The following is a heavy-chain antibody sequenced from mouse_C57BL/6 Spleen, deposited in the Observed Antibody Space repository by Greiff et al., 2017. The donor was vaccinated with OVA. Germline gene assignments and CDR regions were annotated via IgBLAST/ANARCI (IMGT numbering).Heavy chain of an antibody. CDR1: GYTFTSYW. D-gene: IGHD2-5*01. CDR2: IDPSDSYT. V-gene: IGHV1-69*01. J-gene: IGHJ2*01. CDR3: ARMDSNFDY. Sequence: QVHVKQPGAELVMPGASVKLSCKASGYTFTSYWMHWVKQRPGQGLEWIGEIDPSDSYTNYNQKFKGKSTLTVDKSSSTAYMQLSSLTSEDSAVYYCARMDSNFDYWGQGTTLTVSS.